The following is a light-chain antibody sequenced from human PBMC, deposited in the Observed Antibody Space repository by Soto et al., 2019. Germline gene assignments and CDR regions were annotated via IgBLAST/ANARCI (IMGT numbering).Light chain of an antibody. CDR3: QQYNSYPLT. V-gene: IGKV1-5*03. CDR1: QSISSW. Sequence: DIQMTQSPSTLSASAGDRVTIACRASQSISSWLAWYQQKPGQAPNLLIYKASSLDSGVPSWFSGSGSGTEFTLTISSLQPDDFATYYCQQYNSYPLTFGGGTKVEIK. CDR2: KAS. J-gene: IGKJ4*01.